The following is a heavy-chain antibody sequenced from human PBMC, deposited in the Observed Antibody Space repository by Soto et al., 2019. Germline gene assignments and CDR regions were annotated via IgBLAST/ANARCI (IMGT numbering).Heavy chain of an antibody. D-gene: IGHD6-13*01. CDR1: GYTFTNYA. Sequence: QVPLVQSGAEVKKPGASVKVSCKASGYTFTNYAMHWVRQAPGQRLEWMGWINAGNGNTRYSQKFQGRVTITRDTSASTAYMELSSLRSEDTALYYCARGADMATSSYHYYGLDVWGQGTTVTVSS. CDR3: ARGADMATSSYHYYGLDV. CDR2: INAGNGNT. V-gene: IGHV1-3*01. J-gene: IGHJ6*02.